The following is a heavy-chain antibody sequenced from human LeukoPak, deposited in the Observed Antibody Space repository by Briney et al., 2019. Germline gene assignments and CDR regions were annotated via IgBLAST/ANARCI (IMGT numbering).Heavy chain of an antibody. V-gene: IGHV3-23*01. J-gene: IGHJ4*02. CDR1: GFTFVSYA. CDR2: INSGGDTT. CDR3: AKALDTYGYMRFDF. D-gene: IGHD5-18*01. Sequence: HPGGSLRLSCAASGFTFVSYAMTWVRQAPGKGLEWVSAINSGGDTTYYADSVKGRFTISRDKSKNTMYLQMNSLRAEDTALYYCAKALDTYGYMRFDFWGQGTLVTVSS.